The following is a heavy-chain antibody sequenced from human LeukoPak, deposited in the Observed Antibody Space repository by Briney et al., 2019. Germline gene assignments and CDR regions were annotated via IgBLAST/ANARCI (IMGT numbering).Heavy chain of an antibody. CDR3: ARPPMYSSGWYWFDP. CDR2: VSAFNGNT. Sequence: VASVKVSCKASGYTFTSYGISWVRQAPGQGLEWMGWVSAFNGNTDYAQRFQGRVTMTTDTSTSTVYMELRSLRSDDTAVYYCARPPMYSSGWYWFDPWGQGTLVTVSS. D-gene: IGHD6-19*01. CDR1: GYTFTSYG. V-gene: IGHV1-18*01. J-gene: IGHJ5*02.